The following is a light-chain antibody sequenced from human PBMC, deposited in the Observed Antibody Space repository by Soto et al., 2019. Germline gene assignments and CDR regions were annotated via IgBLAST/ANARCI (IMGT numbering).Light chain of an antibody. CDR2: GAS. CDR1: QSVSRY. J-gene: IGKJ1*01. Sequence: LTQSPGTLALSPEAGATLSCRASQSVSRYLAWYQQKPGQPPRLLIYGASTRATGIPASFSGSGSGTEFTLTISSLESEDFAVYYCQQHNNWPCTFGQGTMV. CDR3: QQHNNWPCT. V-gene: IGKV3-11*01.